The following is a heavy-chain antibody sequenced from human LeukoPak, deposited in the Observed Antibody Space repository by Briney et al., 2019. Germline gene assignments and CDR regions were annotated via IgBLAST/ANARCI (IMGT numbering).Heavy chain of an antibody. CDR2: IYYSGST. J-gene: IGHJ4*02. V-gene: IGHV4-39*07. CDR1: GGSISSSSYY. Sequence: SETLSLTCTVSGGSISSSSYYWGWIRQPPGKGLEWIGSIYYSGSTNYNPSLKSRVTISVDTSKNQFSLKLSSVTAADTAVYYCASSYSSSSRPPLGYWGQGTLVTVSS. CDR3: ASSYSSSSRPPLGY. D-gene: IGHD6-6*01.